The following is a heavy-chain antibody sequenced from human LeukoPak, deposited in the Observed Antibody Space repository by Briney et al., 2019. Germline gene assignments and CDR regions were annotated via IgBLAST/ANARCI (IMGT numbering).Heavy chain of an antibody. Sequence: GGSLRLSCAASGFTFSSYAMSWVRQAPGKGLEWVSAISGSGGSTYYADSVKGRFTISRDNSKNTLYLQMNSLRAEDTAVYYCAKDRATSRISCSWWDYFDYWGQGTLVTVSS. V-gene: IGHV3-23*01. J-gene: IGHJ4*02. CDR2: ISGSGGST. CDR3: AKDRATSRISCSWWDYFDY. D-gene: IGHD6-13*01. CDR1: GFTFSSYA.